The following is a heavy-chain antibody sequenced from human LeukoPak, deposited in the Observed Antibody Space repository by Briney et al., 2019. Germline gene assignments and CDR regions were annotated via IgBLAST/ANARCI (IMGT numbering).Heavy chain of an antibody. Sequence: GRSLRLSCTASGFTFGDYLMSWFRQAPGKGLEWIGFISGGTTEYAASVKGRFTISRDDSTSIAYLQMNSLTTEDTAVYYCSRGSGWLSVYWGQGTMVTVSS. CDR3: SRGSGWLSVY. D-gene: IGHD6-19*01. CDR2: ISGGTT. J-gene: IGHJ4*03. CDR1: GFTFGDYL. V-gene: IGHV3-49*03.